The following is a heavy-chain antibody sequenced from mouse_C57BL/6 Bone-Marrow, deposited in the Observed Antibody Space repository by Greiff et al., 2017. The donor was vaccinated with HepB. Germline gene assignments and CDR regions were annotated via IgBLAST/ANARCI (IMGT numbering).Heavy chain of an antibody. CDR3: ARDSDYYGSSFPYAMDY. J-gene: IGHJ4*01. CDR1: GFSLTSYG. V-gene: IGHV2-6*03. D-gene: IGHD1-1*01. Sequence: QVQLKESGPGLVAPSQSLSITCTVSGFSLTSYGVHWVRQPPGKGLEWLVVIWSDGSTTYNSALKSRLSISKDNSKSQVFLKMNSLQTDDTAMYYCARDSDYYGSSFPYAMDYWGQGTSVTVSS. CDR2: IWSDGST.